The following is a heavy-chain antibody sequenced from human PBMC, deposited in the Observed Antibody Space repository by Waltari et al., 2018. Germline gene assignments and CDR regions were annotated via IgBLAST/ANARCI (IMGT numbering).Heavy chain of an antibody. CDR3: GRDPTVTATGGYYYYGMDV. J-gene: IGHJ6*02. CDR2: IWYDGSNK. V-gene: IGHV3-33*01. D-gene: IGHD4-17*01. CDR1: GFTFSSSG. Sequence: QVQLVESGGGVVQPGRSLRLSCAASGFTFSSSGMHWVRQAPGQGLEWVAVIWYDGSNKYYADSVKGRFTISRDNSKNTLYLQMNSLRAEDTAVYYCGRDPTVTATGGYYYYGMDVWGQGTTVTVSS.